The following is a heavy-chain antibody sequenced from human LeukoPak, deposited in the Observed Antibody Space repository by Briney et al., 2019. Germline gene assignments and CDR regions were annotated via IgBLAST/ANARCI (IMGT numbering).Heavy chain of an antibody. J-gene: IGHJ4*02. D-gene: IGHD3-3*01. V-gene: IGHV3-23*01. Sequence: GGSLRLSCAASGFTFSSYAMSWVRQAPGKGLEWVSAISGSGGSTYYADSVKGRFTITRDNSKNTLYLQMNSLRAEDTAVYYCAKGGGSCFWSGYSFDYWGEGTLVTVSS. CDR1: GFTFSSYA. CDR2: ISGSGGST. CDR3: AKGGGSCFWSGYSFDY.